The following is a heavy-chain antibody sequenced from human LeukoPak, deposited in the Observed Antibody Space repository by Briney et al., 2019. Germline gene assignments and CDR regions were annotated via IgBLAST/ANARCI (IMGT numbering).Heavy chain of an antibody. CDR2: IRSKAYGGTT. CDR1: GFTFGDYA. Sequence: GGSLRLSCTASGFTFGDYAMSWVRQAPGKGLEWVGFIRSKAYGGTTEYAASVKGRFTISRDDSKSIAYLQMNSLKTEGTAVYYCTRDGGSSTSYFDYWGQGTLVTVSS. J-gene: IGHJ4*02. CDR3: TRDGGSSTSYFDY. V-gene: IGHV3-49*04. D-gene: IGHD2-2*01.